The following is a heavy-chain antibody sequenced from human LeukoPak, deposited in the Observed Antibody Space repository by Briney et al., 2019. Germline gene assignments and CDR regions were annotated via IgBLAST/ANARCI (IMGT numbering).Heavy chain of an antibody. J-gene: IGHJ3*02. CDR2: IYYSGST. V-gene: IGHV4-39*01. Sequence: SETLSLTCTVSGGSISSSSYYWGWIRQPPGKGLEWIGSIYYSGSTYYNPSLKSRVTISVDTSKNQFSLKLSSVTAADTAVYYCARRDPYYDYVWGSYRSGAFDIWGQGTMVTVSS. CDR3: ARRDPYYDYVWGSYRSGAFDI. CDR1: GGSISSSSYY. D-gene: IGHD3-16*02.